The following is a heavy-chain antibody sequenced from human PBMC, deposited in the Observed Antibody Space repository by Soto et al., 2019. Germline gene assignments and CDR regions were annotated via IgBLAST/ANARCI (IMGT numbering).Heavy chain of an antibody. CDR2: IIPVFGTA. Sequence: QVQLVQSGAEVKKPGSSVKVSCKASGATLDTFINFGVTWVRRAPGQGLEWMGGIIPVFGTAHYAQKFQGRLTISADESTRTAYMELISLRSEDTAVYYCAGGAATKILVLMYDALEIWGQGTMVTVSS. D-gene: IGHD5-12*01. V-gene: IGHV1-69*12. CDR1: GATLDTFINFG. J-gene: IGHJ3*02. CDR3: AGGAATKILVLMYDALEI.